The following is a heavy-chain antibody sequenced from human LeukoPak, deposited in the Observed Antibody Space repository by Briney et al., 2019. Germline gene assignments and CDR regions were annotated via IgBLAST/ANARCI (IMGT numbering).Heavy chain of an antibody. CDR3: ARRACAYSHPYDY. D-gene: IGHD4/OR15-4a*01. Sequence: GGSLRLSCTVSGFTVSSNSMSWVRQAPGKGLEWVSFIYSDNTHYSDSVKGRFTISRDNSKNTLYLQMNSLRAEDTGVYYCARRACAYSHPYDYWGQGILVTVSS. CDR2: IYSDNT. V-gene: IGHV3-53*01. J-gene: IGHJ4*02. CDR1: GFTVSSNS.